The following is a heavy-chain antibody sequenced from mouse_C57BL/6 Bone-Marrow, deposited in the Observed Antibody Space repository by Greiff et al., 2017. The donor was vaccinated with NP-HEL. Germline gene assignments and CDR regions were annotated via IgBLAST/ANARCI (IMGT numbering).Heavy chain of an antibody. CDR3: TRYDYDYFDY. D-gene: IGHD2-4*01. CDR1: GYTFTDYE. V-gene: IGHV1-15*01. Sequence: VQLQQSGAELVRPGASVTLSCKASGYTFTDYEMHWVKQTPVHGLEWIGAIDPETGGTAYNQKFKGKAILTADKSSSTAYMELRSLTSEDSAVYYCTRYDYDYFDYWGQGTTLTVSS. J-gene: IGHJ2*01. CDR2: IDPETGGT.